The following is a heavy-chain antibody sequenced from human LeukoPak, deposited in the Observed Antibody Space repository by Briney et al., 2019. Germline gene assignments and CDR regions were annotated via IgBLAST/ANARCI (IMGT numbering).Heavy chain of an antibody. J-gene: IGHJ4*02. CDR1: GFTFSSYS. D-gene: IGHD3-16*02. V-gene: IGHV3-21*01. CDR2: ISSSSSYI. Sequence: GGSLRLSCAASGFTFSSYSMNWVRQAPGKGLEWVSPISSSSSYIYYADSVKGRFTISRDNAKNSLYLQMNSLRAEDTAVYYCARVVSGSNPDYWGQGTLVTVSS. CDR3: ARVVSGSNPDY.